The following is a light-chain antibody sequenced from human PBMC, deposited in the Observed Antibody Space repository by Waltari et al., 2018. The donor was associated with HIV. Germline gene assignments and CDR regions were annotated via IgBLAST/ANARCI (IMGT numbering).Light chain of an antibody. CDR3: QQRSNWPPGLT. Sequence: DIVLTQYPATLSLSQGERATLTCRASQSVSNYLAWYQKKPGPAPRRLTYETSSRATGIPARISGGASGTNFTLTISSLEPEDFAVYYCQQRSNWPPGLTFGGGTTVWVK. CDR1: QSVSNY. J-gene: IGKJ4*01. V-gene: IGKV3-11*01. CDR2: ETS.